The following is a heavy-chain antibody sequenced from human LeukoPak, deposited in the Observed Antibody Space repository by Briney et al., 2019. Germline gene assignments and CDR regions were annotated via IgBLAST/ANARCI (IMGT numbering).Heavy chain of an antibody. CDR1: GGSISSYY. CDR3: ARVTDPRYNWFDP. CDR2: IYYSGST. Sequence: SETLSLTCTVSGGSISSYYWSWIRQPPGKGLEWIGYIYYSGSTNYNPSLKSRVNMSVDTSKNQFSLKLNSVTAADTAVYYCARVTDPRYNWFDPWGQGTLVTVSS. V-gene: IGHV4-59*12. J-gene: IGHJ5*02. D-gene: IGHD2-21*02.